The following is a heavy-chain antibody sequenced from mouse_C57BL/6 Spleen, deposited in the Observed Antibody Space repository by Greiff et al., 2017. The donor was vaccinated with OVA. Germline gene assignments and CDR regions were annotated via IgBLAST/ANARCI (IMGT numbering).Heavy chain of an antibody. J-gene: IGHJ2*01. Sequence: EVQLQQSGAGLVRPGASVKLSCTASGFKFKDDYMPWVKKRPEQGLEWIGWIDPENGDTEYASKFQGKATITADTSSNTAYLQLSSLTSEDTAVYYCTPRSDYWGQGTTLTVSS. CDR1: GFKFKDDY. V-gene: IGHV14-4*01. CDR3: TPRSDY. CDR2: IDPENGDT.